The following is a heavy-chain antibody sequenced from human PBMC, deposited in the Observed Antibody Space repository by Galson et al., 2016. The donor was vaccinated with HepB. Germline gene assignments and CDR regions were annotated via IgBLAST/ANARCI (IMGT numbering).Heavy chain of an antibody. D-gene: IGHD3-16*01. Sequence: SETLSLTCTVSGGSMSGFYLNWIRQPAGKGPEWIGRIFDNDNTNYNPSLKSQVTMSVDMSKNQFSLKLSSGTAADTAVYYCSILSGGPMAWGQGTLVTVSS. CDR3: SILSGGPMA. CDR1: GGSMSGFY. J-gene: IGHJ4*02. CDR2: IFDNDNT. V-gene: IGHV4-4*07.